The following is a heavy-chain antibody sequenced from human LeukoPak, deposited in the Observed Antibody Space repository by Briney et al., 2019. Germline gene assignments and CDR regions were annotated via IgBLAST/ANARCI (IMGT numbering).Heavy chain of an antibody. CDR2: ISWNSGSI. J-gene: IGHJ4*02. CDR1: GFTFDDYA. CDR3: AKAEQLASALDY. D-gene: IGHD6-13*01. Sequence: GRSLRLSCAASGFTFDDYAMHWARQAPGKGPEWVSGISWNSGSIGYADSVKGRFTISRDNAKNSLYLQMSSLRAEDTALYYCAKAEQLASALDYWGQGTLVTVSS. V-gene: IGHV3-9*01.